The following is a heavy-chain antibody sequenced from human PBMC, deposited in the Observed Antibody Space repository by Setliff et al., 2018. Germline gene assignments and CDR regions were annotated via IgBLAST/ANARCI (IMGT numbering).Heavy chain of an antibody. CDR3: VRGYSGGGLT. V-gene: IGHV1-18*01. J-gene: IGHJ3*01. CDR2: ISVYNGNT. D-gene: IGHD1-26*01. CDR1: GYTFTSYG. Sequence: ASVKVFCKASGYTFTSYGFSWVRQAPGQGLEWMGRISVYNGNTNYGQKYQGRVAMTTDTSTNTVYMELRSLRSDDTAVYFCVRGYSGGGLTWGQGTMVTVSS.